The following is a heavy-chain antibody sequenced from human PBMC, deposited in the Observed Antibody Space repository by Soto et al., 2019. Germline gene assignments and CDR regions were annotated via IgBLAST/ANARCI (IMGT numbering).Heavy chain of an antibody. CDR2: IIPILGIA. CDR3: ARGLEMAPFAFDI. CDR1: GGTFSSYT. D-gene: IGHD5-12*01. Sequence: QVQLVQSGAEVKKPGSSVKVSCKASGGTFSSYTISWVRQAPGQGLEWMGRIIPILGIANYAQKFQGRVKITADKSTSTAYMELSSLRSEDTAVYYCARGLEMAPFAFDIWGQGTMVTVSS. J-gene: IGHJ3*02. V-gene: IGHV1-69*02.